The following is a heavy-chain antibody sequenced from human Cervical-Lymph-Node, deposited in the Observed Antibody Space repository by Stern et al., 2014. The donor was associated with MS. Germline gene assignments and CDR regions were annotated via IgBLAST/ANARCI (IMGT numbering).Heavy chain of an antibody. CDR2: INPTSGGT. V-gene: IGHV1-2*06. CDR1: GYSFSAFY. D-gene: IGHD2/OR15-2a*01. J-gene: IGHJ5*02. CDR3: TRGDLVIVSVVLGRFDP. Sequence: QVQLVQSGAEVKKPGASLKVSCKASGYSFSAFYIHWVRQAPGQGLEWMGRINPTSGGTKYAQKFRGRVTMTSDTSSSTAHMELSRLTSDDTAIYYCTRGDLVIVSVVLGRFDPWGQGTLATVAS.